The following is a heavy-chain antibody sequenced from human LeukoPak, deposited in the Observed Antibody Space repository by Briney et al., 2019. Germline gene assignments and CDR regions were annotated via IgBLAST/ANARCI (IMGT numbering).Heavy chain of an antibody. CDR3: ARNRDGYNSFDY. J-gene: IGHJ4*02. V-gene: IGHV4-31*03. Sequence: SETLSLTCTVSGGTINNGGYDWSWIRQHPGKGLEWIGYIYYSGSSYYNPSLRSRVTISVDTSKNHFSLKLSSVTAADTAVYYCARNRDGYNSFDYWGQGTLVTVSS. D-gene: IGHD5-24*01. CDR2: IYYSGSS. CDR1: GGTINNGGYD.